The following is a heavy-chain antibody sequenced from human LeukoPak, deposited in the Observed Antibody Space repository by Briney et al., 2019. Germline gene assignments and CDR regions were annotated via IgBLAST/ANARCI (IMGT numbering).Heavy chain of an antibody. D-gene: IGHD3-16*01. Sequence: ETLSLTCAVYGGSFSGYYWSWIRQPAGKGLEWVSAISGSGGSTYYADSVKGRFTISRDNSKNTLYLQMNSLRADDTAVYYCARDLHPRLTGYFDQWGQGTVVTVSS. J-gene: IGHJ4*02. CDR1: GGSFSGYY. V-gene: IGHV3-23*01. CDR2: ISGSGGST. CDR3: ARDLHPRLTGYFDQ.